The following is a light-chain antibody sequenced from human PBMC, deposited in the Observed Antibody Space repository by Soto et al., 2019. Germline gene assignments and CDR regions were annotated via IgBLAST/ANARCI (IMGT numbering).Light chain of an antibody. Sequence: IQLTQSPSSLSASVGDRVTITCRASQGISSYLAWYQQKPGKAPKLLIYAASTLQSGVPSRFSGSGSGTDFTLTISSLQPEDFATYYCQQYDNLPITFGQGTRLEN. CDR2: AAS. J-gene: IGKJ5*01. CDR3: QQYDNLPIT. V-gene: IGKV1-9*01. CDR1: QGISSY.